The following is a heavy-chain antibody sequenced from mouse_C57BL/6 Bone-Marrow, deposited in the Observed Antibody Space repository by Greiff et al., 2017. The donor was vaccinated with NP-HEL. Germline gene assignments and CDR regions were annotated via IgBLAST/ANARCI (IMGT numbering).Heavy chain of an antibody. CDR1: GFTFSDAW. CDR3: TWASFDY. J-gene: IGHJ2*01. CDR2: IGNKANNHAT. Sequence: EVQLQESGGGLVQPGGSMKLSCAASGFTFSDAWMDWVRQSPEKGLEWVAEIGNKANNHATYYAESVKGRFTISRDDSKSSVYLQMNSLRAEDTGIYYCTWASFDYWGQGTTLTVSS. V-gene: IGHV6-6*01.